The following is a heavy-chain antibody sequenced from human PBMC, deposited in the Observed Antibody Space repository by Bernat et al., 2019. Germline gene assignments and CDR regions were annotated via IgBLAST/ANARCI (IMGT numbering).Heavy chain of an antibody. CDR1: GYSFASYW. J-gene: IGHJ4*02. CDR2: IYPGDSDT. D-gene: IGHD6-19*01. Sequence: PGEYLQISCKSSGYSFASYWIAWVRQVPGKGLEWMGIIYPGDSDTRYSPSFQGQVTMSVDKSISTAYLQWSSLKASDTAMYYCARHITEYSSGWEGFDYWGRGTLVTVSS. CDR3: ARHITEYSSGWEGFDY. V-gene: IGHV5-51*01.